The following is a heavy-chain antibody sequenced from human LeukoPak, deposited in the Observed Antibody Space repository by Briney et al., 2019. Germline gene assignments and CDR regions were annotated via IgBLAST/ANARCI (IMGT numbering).Heavy chain of an antibody. D-gene: IGHD3-10*01. CDR3: VKPMVRGVIPRGDWFDP. J-gene: IGHJ5*02. Sequence: GRSLRLSCAASGFTFSSYGMHWVRQAPGKGLEYVSAISSNGGSTYYADSVKGRFTISRDNSKNTLYLQMSSLRAEDTAVYYCVKPMVRGVIPRGDWFDPWGQGTLVTVSS. CDR2: ISSNGGST. V-gene: IGHV3-64D*09. CDR1: GFTFSSYG.